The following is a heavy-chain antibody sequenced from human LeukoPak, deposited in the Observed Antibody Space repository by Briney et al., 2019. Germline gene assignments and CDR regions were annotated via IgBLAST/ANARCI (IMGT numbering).Heavy chain of an antibody. CDR3: AKDARWYSSSWALKGVADY. D-gene: IGHD6-13*01. CDR1: GFTFSSYA. V-gene: IGHV3-23*01. Sequence: PGGSLRLSCAASGFTFSSYAMSWVRQAPGKGLEWVSAISGSGGSTYYADSVKGRFTISRDNSKNTLYLQMNSLRAEDTAVYYCAKDARWYSSSWALKGVADYWGQGTLVTVSS. J-gene: IGHJ4*02. CDR2: ISGSGGST.